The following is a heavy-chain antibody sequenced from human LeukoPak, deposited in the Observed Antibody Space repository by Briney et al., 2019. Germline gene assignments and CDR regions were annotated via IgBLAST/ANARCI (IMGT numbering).Heavy chain of an antibody. D-gene: IGHD3-9*01. CDR2: ISAYNGNT. J-gene: IGHJ4*02. CDR1: GHTFTSYG. CDR3: ARERTELRYFDWLPRVGPRYFDY. Sequence: ASVKVSCKASGHTFTSYGISWVRQAPGQGLEWMGWISAYNGNTNYAQKLQGRVTMTTDTSTSTAYMELRSLRSDDTAVYYCARERTELRYFDWLPRVGPRYFDYWGQGTLVTVSS. V-gene: IGHV1-18*01.